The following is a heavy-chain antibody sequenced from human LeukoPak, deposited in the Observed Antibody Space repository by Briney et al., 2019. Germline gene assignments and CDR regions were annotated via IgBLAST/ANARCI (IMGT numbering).Heavy chain of an antibody. CDR1: GYTFTSYA. CDR3: ARAGGYCSSTSCYGSYYGMDV. V-gene: IGHV1-69*13. CDR2: IIPIFGTA. Sequence: GASVKVSCKASGYTFTSYAISWVRQAPGQGLEWMGGIIPIFGTANYAQKFQGRVTITADESTSTAYMELSSLRSEDTAVYYCARAGGYCSSTSCYGSYYGMDVWGQGTTVTVSS. J-gene: IGHJ6*02. D-gene: IGHD2-2*01.